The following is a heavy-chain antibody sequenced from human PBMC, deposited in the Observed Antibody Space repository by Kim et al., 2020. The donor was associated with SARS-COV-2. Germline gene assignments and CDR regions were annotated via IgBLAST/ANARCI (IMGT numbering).Heavy chain of an antibody. CDR1: GGSFSGYY. V-gene: IGHV4-34*01. CDR3: ARDGGGSGWYSY. D-gene: IGHD6-19*01. Sequence: SETLSLTCAVYGGSFSGYYWSWIRQPPGKGLEWIGEINHSGSTNYNPSLKSRVTISVDTSKNQFSLKLSSVTAADTAVYYCARDGGGSGWYSYWGHGTL. J-gene: IGHJ4*01. CDR2: INHSGST.